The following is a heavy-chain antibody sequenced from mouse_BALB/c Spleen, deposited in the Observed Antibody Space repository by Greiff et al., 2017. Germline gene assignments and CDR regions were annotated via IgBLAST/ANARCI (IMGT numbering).Heavy chain of an antibody. J-gene: IGHJ3*01. Sequence: DVKLQESGGGLVQPGGSLKLSCAASGFDFSRYWMSWVRQAPGKGLEWIGEINPDSSTINYTPSLKDKFIISRDNAKNTLYLQMSKVRSEDTALYYCARDPDWFAYWGQGTLVTVSA. CDR3: ARDPDWFAY. CDR1: GFDFSRYW. CDR2: INPDSSTI. V-gene: IGHV4-1*02.